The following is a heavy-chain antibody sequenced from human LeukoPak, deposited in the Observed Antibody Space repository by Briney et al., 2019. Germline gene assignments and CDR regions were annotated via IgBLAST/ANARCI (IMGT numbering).Heavy chain of an antibody. D-gene: IGHD3-16*02. CDR2: TIPIFGTA. V-gene: IGHV1-69*05. CDR1: GGTFSSYA. CDR3: AGVGSNRLRLGELSFMDV. Sequence: SVKVSCKASGGTFSSYAISWVRQPPGQGREWMGGTIPIFGTANYAQKFQGRVTITTDESTRTAYMELSSLSAEDTAVYYCAGVGSNRLRLGELSFMDVWGKGTTVTVSS. J-gene: IGHJ6*03.